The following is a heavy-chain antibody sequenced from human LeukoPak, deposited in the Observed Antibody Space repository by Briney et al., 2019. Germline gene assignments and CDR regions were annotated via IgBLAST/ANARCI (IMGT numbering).Heavy chain of an antibody. CDR1: GYTFTSYD. D-gene: IGHD6-19*01. J-gene: IGHJ4*02. CDR2: MNPNSGNT. Sequence: ASVRVSCKASGYTFTSYDINWVRQATGQGLEWMGWMNPNSGNTGYAQKFQGRVTMTRNTSISTAYMELSSLRSEDTAVYYCARGGTRYSSGWVGWTDYWGQGTLVTVSS. V-gene: IGHV1-8*02. CDR3: ARGGTRYSSGWVGWTDY.